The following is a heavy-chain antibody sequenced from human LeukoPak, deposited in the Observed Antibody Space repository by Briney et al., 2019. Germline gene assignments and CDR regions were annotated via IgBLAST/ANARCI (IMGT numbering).Heavy chain of an antibody. CDR1: GGSISSYY. Sequence: APETLSLTCTVSGGSISSYYWSWIRQPPGKGLEGIGNIYYSGDTNYNPSLKSRLSISVDTSNNQFSLKLSSVTAADTAVYYCARQILTAMAYFDYWGQGTLVTVSS. CDR3: ARQILTAMAYFDY. D-gene: IGHD5-18*01. J-gene: IGHJ4*02. CDR2: IYYSGDT. V-gene: IGHV4-59*08.